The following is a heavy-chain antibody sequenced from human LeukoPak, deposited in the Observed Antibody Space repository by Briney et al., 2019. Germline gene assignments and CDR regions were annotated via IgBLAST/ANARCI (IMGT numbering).Heavy chain of an antibody. D-gene: IGHD2-2*01. V-gene: IGHV4-59*01. CDR1: GGSISSYY. J-gene: IGHJ5*02. Sequence: SETLSLTCTVSGGSISSYYWSWIRQPPGKGLEWIGYIYYSGSTNYNPSLKSRVTISVDTSKNQFSLKLSSVTAADTAVYYCARDRPGYCSSTSCPNWFDPWGQGTLVTVSS. CDR3: ARDRPGYCSSTSCPNWFDP. CDR2: IYYSGST.